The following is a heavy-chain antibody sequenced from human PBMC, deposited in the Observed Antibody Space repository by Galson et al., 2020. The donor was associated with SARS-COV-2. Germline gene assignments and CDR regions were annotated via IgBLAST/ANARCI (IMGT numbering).Heavy chain of an antibody. Sequence: SETLSLTCAVDGDSLDGNYWNWIRQSPEKGLEWIGEIHHSGDIAYNPSLKSRVTMSVDTAKNQISLKLTSVTAGDTAIYYCARGDDVLPMPGSSLRLHSHFDYWGQGTLVTVSS. CDR3: ARGDDVLPMPGSSLRLHSHFDY. CDR2: IHHSGDI. D-gene: IGHD3-10*02. V-gene: IGHV4-34*01. CDR1: GDSLDGNY. J-gene: IGHJ4*02.